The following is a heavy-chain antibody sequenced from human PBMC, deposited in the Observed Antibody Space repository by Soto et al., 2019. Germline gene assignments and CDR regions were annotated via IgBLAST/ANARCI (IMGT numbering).Heavy chain of an antibody. CDR3: ARGNLSFDFDS. CDR2: ISGDGINT. V-gene: IGHV3-30*03. CDR1: GFNFGFFG. D-gene: IGHD3-10*01. Sequence: QIQLVESGGDLVQPGRSLRLSCAASGFNFGFFGMHWVRQAPGKGLEWVAFISGDGINTHYADSVRGRFTLSRDYSKKTMYLQMDTLRDDDTALYYCARGNLSFDFDSWGQGTLVTVSS. J-gene: IGHJ4*02.